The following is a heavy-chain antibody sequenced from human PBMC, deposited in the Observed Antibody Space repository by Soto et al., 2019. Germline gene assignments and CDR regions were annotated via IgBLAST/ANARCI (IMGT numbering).Heavy chain of an antibody. D-gene: IGHD6-19*01. V-gene: IGHV1-18*01. CDR3: ARQQWLYYYYGMDV. CDR1: GYTFTTYG. J-gene: IGHJ6*02. Sequence: QVQLVQSGAEVKKPGASVKVSCKASGYTFTTYGISWARQAPGQGLEWMGWISAYNGNTNYAQKIQGRVTMTTDTSTSTAYMELRSLRSDDTAVYYCARQQWLYYYYGMDVWGQGTTVTVSS. CDR2: ISAYNGNT.